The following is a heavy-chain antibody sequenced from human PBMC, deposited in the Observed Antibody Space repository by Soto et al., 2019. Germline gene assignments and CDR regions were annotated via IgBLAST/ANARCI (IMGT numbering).Heavy chain of an antibody. CDR2: IIPIFGTA. D-gene: IGHD5-18*01. V-gene: IGHV1-69*06. Sequence: GASVKVSFKASGGTFSSYAISWVRQAPGQGLEWMGGIIPIFGTANYAQKFQGRVTITADTSTSTAYMELSSLRSEDTAVYYCARVGYSYGTFDYWGQGTLVTVSS. J-gene: IGHJ4*02. CDR3: ARVGYSYGTFDY. CDR1: GGTFSSYA.